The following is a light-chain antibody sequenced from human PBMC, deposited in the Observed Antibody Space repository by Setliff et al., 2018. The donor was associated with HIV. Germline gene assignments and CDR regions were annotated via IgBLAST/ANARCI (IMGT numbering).Light chain of an antibody. CDR2: EVS. J-gene: IGLJ1*01. V-gene: IGLV2-14*01. Sequence: QSALAQPASVSGSPGQSITISCTGTSSDVGGYNYVSWYQKHPGKAPNLMIYEVSNRPSGVSNRFSGSKSGNTASLTISGLQAEDEADYYCSSYTSSTTRVFGTGTKVTVL. CDR3: SSYTSSTTRV. CDR1: SSDVGGYNY.